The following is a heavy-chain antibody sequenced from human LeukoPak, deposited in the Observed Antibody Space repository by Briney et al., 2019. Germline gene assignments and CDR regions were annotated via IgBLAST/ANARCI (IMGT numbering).Heavy chain of an antibody. V-gene: IGHV1-8*01. CDR2: MNHNGGTT. D-gene: IGHD2-2*01. CDR3: ARRLELPELARYQLRPRNIWFDP. Sequence: ASLKVSCTASGYSFTSYDINWVRQPPGQGLEWMGCMNHNGGTTCNAHKFKGRVTTTRNTTIKTSFMERTGLGAEATVVYYCARRLELPELARYQLRPRNIWFDPWGQGTLVTVSS. CDR1: GYSFTSYD. J-gene: IGHJ5*02.